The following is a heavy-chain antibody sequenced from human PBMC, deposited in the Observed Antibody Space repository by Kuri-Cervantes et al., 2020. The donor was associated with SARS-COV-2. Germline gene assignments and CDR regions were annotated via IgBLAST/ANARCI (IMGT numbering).Heavy chain of an antibody. CDR2: INHSGST. J-gene: IGHJ6*02. CDR3: ARAAPGYGMDV. Sequence: SETLSLTCAVYGGSFSGYYWSWIRQPPGKGLEWIGEINHSGSTNYNPSLKSRVTVSVDTSKNQFSLKLSSVTAADTAVYYCARAAPGYGMDVWGQGTTVTVSS. CDR1: GGSFSGYY. V-gene: IGHV4-34*01.